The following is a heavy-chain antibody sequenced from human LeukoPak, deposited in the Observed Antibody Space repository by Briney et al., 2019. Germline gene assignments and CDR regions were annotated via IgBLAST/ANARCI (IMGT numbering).Heavy chain of an antibody. V-gene: IGHV1-2*02. J-gene: IGHJ3*01. CDR2: INPKSGNT. CDR3: ARDQVTGYVAL. D-gene: IGHD5-12*01. Sequence: ASVKVSCKASGYSFIDYYIHWVRQAPGQGLEWMGWINPKSGNTNYAQKFQGRVTMTRDTSITTAYMELSRLKSDDTAVYYCARDQVTGYVALWGQGTLVTVSS. CDR1: GYSFIDYY.